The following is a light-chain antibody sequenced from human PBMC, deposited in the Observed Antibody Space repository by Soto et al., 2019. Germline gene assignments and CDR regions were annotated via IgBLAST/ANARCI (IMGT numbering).Light chain of an antibody. J-gene: IGLJ1*01. CDR1: SNDVGSYDY. Sequence: QSALTQPASVSGSPGQSITFSCTGTSNDVGSYDYVSWHQQHPGKAPKLIIYDVNNRPSGVPSRFSGSKSGNTASLIISGLQTEDEADYYCCAYSTSGTHVFGTGTKLTVL. CDR2: DVN. V-gene: IGLV2-14*03. CDR3: CAYSTSGTHV.